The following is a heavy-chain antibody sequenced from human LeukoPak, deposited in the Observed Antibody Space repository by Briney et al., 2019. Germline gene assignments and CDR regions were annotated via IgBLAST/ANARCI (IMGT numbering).Heavy chain of an antibody. J-gene: IGHJ4*02. CDR1: GFTFDDYA. CDR2: ISGDGGST. D-gene: IGHD6-13*01. CDR3: AKDYSSSSWYGFDY. V-gene: IGHV3-43*02. Sequence: WGSLRLSCAASGFTFDDYAIHWVRQAPGKGLEWVSLISGDGGSTYYADSVKGRFTISRDNSKNSLYLQMNSLRTEDTALYYCAKDYSSSSWYGFDYWGQGTLVTVSS.